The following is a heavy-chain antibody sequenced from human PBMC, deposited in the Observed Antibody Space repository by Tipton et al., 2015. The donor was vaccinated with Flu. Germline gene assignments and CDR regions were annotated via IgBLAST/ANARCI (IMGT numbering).Heavy chain of an antibody. V-gene: IGHV5-51*03. J-gene: IGHJ4*02. CDR1: GSSFSSYW. CDR2: IYPDDSDT. D-gene: IGHD2-21*02. Sequence: QLVQSGAEVEEPGESLKISCKGSGSSFSSYWIAWVRQMPGKGLEWMGIIYPDDSDTKYSPSFQGHVTFSADKSVTTAYLQWSSLKASDTAIYFCVRQNCGGDCYPDYWGQGTLVTVSS. CDR3: VRQNCGGDCYPDY.